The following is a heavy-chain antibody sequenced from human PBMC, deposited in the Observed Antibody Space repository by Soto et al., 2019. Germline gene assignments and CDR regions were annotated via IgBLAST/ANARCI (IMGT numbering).Heavy chain of an antibody. J-gene: IGHJ6*02. D-gene: IGHD3-9*01. Sequence: NPSETLSLTCTVSGGSISSGGYYWSWIRQHPGKGLEWIGYIYYSGSTYYNPSLKSRVTISVDTSKNQFSLKLSSVTAADTAVYYFARDPQYYDILTGYYYYGMDVWGQGTTVTVSS. CDR2: IYYSGST. CDR3: ARDPQYYDILTGYYYYGMDV. CDR1: GGSISSGGYY. V-gene: IGHV4-31*03.